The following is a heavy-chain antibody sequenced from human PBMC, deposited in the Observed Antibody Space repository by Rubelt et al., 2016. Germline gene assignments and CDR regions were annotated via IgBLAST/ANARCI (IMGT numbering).Heavy chain of an antibody. J-gene: IGHJ1*01. Sequence: QVQLQQWGAGLLKPSETLSLTCAVYGGSFSDYYWSWIRQPPGKGLEWIGEINHSGSTNYNPSLKSRVTISVDTSKNQFSLKLSSVTAADTAVYYCGNYYYDSSGYYFGYFQHWGQGTLVTVSS. CDR2: INHSGST. CDR1: GGSFSDYY. D-gene: IGHD3-22*01. V-gene: IGHV4-34*01. CDR3: GNYYYDSSGYYFGYFQH.